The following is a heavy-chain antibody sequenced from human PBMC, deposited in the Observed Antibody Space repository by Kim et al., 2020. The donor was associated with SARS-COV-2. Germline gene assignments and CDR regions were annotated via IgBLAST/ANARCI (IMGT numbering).Heavy chain of an antibody. CDR2: IYPGYSDT. CDR3: GRRAYSGSYERGDYFDY. CDR1: GYSFTSYW. J-gene: IGHJ4*02. D-gene: IGHD1-26*01. V-gene: IGHV5-51*01. Sequence: GESLKISCKGSGYSFTSYWIGWVRQMPGKGLEWMGIIYPGYSDTRYSPSFQGQVTISADKSSSTAYLQWSSLRASDTAMYYCGRRAYSGSYERGDYFDYWGQGPLVTVSS.